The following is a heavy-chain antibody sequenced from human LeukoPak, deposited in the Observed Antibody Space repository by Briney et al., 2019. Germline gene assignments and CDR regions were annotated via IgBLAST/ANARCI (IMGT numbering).Heavy chain of an antibody. CDR2: ISGDGDSR. CDR3: AKVAGSSGWYGGNAFDI. J-gene: IGHJ3*02. CDR1: EFTFSNYA. D-gene: IGHD6-19*01. V-gene: IGHV3-23*01. Sequence: GGSLRLSCAASEFTFSNYAMSWVRQTPGKGLEWVSGISGDGDSRYYADSVNGRFTISRENCNNTLYLQMNSLRGEDTALYYCAKVAGSSGWYGGNAFDIWGQGTMVTVSS.